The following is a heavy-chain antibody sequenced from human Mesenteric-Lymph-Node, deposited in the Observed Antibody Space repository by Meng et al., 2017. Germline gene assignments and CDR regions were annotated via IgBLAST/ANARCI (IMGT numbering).Heavy chain of an antibody. J-gene: IGHJ3*02. Sequence: SETLSLTCAVYGGSLSGYYWGWIRQPPGKGLEWIGEINHSGSTNYNPTLKSRVTISVHTSKNQFSRKLSSVTAADTAVYYCARKGRGGTTGTTVGNHAFDIWGQGTMVTVSS. CDR2: INHSGST. CDR1: GGSLSGYY. D-gene: IGHD1-1*01. V-gene: IGHV4-34*01. CDR3: ARKGRGGTTGTTVGNHAFDI.